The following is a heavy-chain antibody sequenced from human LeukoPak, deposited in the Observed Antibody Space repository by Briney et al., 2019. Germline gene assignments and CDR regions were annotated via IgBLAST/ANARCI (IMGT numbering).Heavy chain of an antibody. V-gene: IGHV3-21*01. CDR2: ISSSSSYI. Sequence: GGSLRLSCAASGSTFSSYSMNWVRQAPGKGLEWVSSISSSSSYIYYADSVKGRFTISRDNAKNSLYLQMNSLRAEDTAVYYCARAGYSSGWYFDYWGQGTLVTVSS. CDR3: ARAGYSSGWYFDY. D-gene: IGHD6-19*01. CDR1: GSTFSSYS. J-gene: IGHJ4*02.